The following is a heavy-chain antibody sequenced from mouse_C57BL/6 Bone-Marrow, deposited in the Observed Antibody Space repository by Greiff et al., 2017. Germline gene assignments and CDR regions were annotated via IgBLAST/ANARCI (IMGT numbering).Heavy chain of an antibody. Sequence: EVKLMESGEGLVKPGGSLKLSCAASGFTFSSYAMSWVRQTPEKRLEWVAYISSGGDYIYYADTVKGRFTISRDNARNTLYLQMSSLKSEDTAMYYCTREDYDYDKRVFDYWGQGTTLTVSS. CDR1: GFTFSSYA. CDR2: ISSGGDYI. V-gene: IGHV5-9-1*02. CDR3: TREDYDYDKRVFDY. D-gene: IGHD2-4*01. J-gene: IGHJ2*01.